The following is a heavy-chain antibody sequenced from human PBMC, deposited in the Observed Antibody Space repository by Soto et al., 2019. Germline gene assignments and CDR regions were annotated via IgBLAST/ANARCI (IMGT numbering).Heavy chain of an antibody. J-gene: IGHJ3*02. CDR2: INPNSGGT. CDR1: GYTFTGYY. V-gene: IGHV1-2*04. CDR3: AILSVVPAANDAFDI. Sequence: GASVKVSCKASGYTFTGYYMHWVRQAPGQRLEWMGWINPNSGGTNYAQKFQGWVTMTRDTSISTAYMELSRLRSDDTAVYYCAILSVVPAANDAFDIWGQGTMVTVSS. D-gene: IGHD2-2*01.